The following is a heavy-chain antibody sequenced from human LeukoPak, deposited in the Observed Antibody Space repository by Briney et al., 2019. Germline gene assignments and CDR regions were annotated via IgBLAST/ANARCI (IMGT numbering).Heavy chain of an antibody. CDR1: GFPFSSYG. J-gene: IGHJ4*02. Sequence: GGSLRLSCAASGFPFSSYGMHWVRQAPGKGLEWVARLVYDARSDYANSVKGQFSISRDDSKNTLFLDMSNLRVEDTALYYCARDLNAAFDFWGQGVLVTVSS. D-gene: IGHD6-25*01. CDR2: LVYDARS. CDR3: ARDLNAAFDF. V-gene: IGHV3-33*01.